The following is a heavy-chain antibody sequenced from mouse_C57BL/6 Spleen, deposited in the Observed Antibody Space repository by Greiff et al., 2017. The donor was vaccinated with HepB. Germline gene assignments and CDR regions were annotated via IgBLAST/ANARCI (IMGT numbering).Heavy chain of an antibody. CDR3: ARATVHYAMDY. J-gene: IGHJ4*01. CDR1: GYTFTSYW. Sequence: QVQLQQPGAELVKPGASVKLSCKASGYTFTSYWMHWVKQRPGRGLEWIGRIDPNSGGTKYNEKFKSKATLTVDKPSSTAYMQLSSLTSEDSAVYYGARATVHYAMDYWGQGTSVTVSS. CDR2: IDPNSGGT. D-gene: IGHD1-1*01. V-gene: IGHV1-72*01.